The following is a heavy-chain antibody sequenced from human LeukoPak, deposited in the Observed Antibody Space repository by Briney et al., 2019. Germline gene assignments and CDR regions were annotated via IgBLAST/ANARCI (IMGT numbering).Heavy chain of an antibody. Sequence: SETLSLTCAVYGGSFSGYYWSWIRQPPGKGLEWIGEINHSGSTNYNPSLKSRVTISVDTSKNQFSLKLSSVTAAETAVYYCARLRFTDYYYYGMDVWGQGTTVTVSS. CDR2: INHSGST. CDR1: GGSFSGYY. J-gene: IGHJ6*02. CDR3: ARLRFTDYYYYGMDV. V-gene: IGHV4-34*01. D-gene: IGHD3-10*01.